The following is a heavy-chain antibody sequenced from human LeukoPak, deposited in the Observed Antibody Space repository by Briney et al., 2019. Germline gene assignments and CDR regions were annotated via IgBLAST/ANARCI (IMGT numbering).Heavy chain of an antibody. CDR2: ISAYNGNT. V-gene: IGHV1-18*01. D-gene: IGHD3-9*01. CDR3: ARDPIITIFTGPGMFDP. J-gene: IGHJ5*02. CDR1: GYTFTSYG. Sequence: ASVKVSCMASGYTFTSYGISWVRQAPGQGLEWMGWISAYNGNTNYAQKLQGRVTMTTDTSTSTAYMELRSLRSDDTAVYYCARDPIITIFTGPGMFDPWGQGTLVTVSS.